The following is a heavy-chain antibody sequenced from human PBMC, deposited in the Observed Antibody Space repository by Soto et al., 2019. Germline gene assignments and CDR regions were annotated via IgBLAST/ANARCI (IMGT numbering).Heavy chain of an antibody. CDR2: IYWDDDK. CDR1: GFSLSTHGVG. V-gene: IGHV2-5*02. D-gene: IGHD2-15*01. Sequence: QITLKESGPPLVKPTQTLTLTCTFSGFSLSTHGVGVGWVRQPAGKALEWLALIYWDDDKRYSASLNSRLTIPKDTSKNQVVLTMTNMDPVDTATYYCAHAMLYCTGGSCSTWFDSWGQGTLVTVSS. J-gene: IGHJ5*01. CDR3: AHAMLYCTGGSCSTWFDS.